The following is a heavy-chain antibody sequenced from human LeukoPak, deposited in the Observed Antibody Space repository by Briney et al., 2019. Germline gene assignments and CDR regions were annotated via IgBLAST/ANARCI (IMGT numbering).Heavy chain of an antibody. CDR1: GGSISSYY. V-gene: IGHV4-59*12. Sequence: KPSETLSLTCTVSGGSISSYYWSWIRQPPGKGLEWIGYIYYSGSTNYNPSLKSRVTISVDTSKNQFSLKLSSVTAADTAVYYCARVPGLPPHQYFQHWGQGTLVTVSS. J-gene: IGHJ1*01. CDR3: ARVPGLPPHQYFQH. CDR2: IYYSGST.